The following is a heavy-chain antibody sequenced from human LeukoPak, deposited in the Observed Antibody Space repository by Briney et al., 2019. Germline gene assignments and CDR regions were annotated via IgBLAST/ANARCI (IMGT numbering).Heavy chain of an antibody. CDR2: ISDDGSNK. CDR3: ASSRGYSDYDSDY. D-gene: IGHD5-12*01. Sequence: GGSLRLSCAASGFTFSTHAMAWVRQAPGKGLEWVAVISDDGSNKYYADSVKGRFTISRDNSKNTLYLQMNSLRPEDAAVYFCASSRGYSDYDSDYWGQGTLVTVSS. J-gene: IGHJ4*02. V-gene: IGHV3-30*04. CDR1: GFTFSTHA.